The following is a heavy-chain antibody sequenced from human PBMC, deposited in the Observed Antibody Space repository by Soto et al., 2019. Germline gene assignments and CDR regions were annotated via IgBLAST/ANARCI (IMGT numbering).Heavy chain of an antibody. D-gene: IGHD2-15*01. CDR3: ARTKCSGGSCYSWSLDY. CDR1: GVSVSNNTYY. CDR2: IYYSGIN. J-gene: IGHJ4*02. V-gene: IGHV4-39*07. Sequence: XTLCLPCAVSGVSVSNNTYYWGWIRRPPGKGLEWIGTIYYSGINHYNPSLKSRITISVYTSKNQLSLKLSFVTPADTAMHYCARTKCSGGSCYSWSLDYWGQGIPGTVSS.